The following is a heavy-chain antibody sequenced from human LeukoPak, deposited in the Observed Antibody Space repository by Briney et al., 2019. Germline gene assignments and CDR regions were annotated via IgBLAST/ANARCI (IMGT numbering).Heavy chain of an antibody. J-gene: IGHJ4*02. Sequence: GGSLRLSCAASGLTFSSYAMHWVRQAPGKGLEWVAVISYDGSNKYYADSVKGRFTISRDNSKNTLYLQMNSLRAEDTAVYYCARSNVVVTAKLDYWGQGTLVTVSS. CDR3: ARSNVVVTAKLDY. CDR2: ISYDGSNK. CDR1: GLTFSSYA. D-gene: IGHD2-21*02. V-gene: IGHV3-30*04.